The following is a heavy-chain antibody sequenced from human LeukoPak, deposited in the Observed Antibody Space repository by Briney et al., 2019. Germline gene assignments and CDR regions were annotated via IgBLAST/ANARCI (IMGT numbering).Heavy chain of an antibody. Sequence: SETLSLTCTVSGGSINSYYWSWIRQPPGRGLEWIGSIHYSGSTSYNPSLRSRVTISVDKSKNQFFLKLSSVTATDTAVYYCARGVYSSSSYFGYWGQGTLVTVSS. CDR2: IHYSGST. V-gene: IGHV4-59*01. J-gene: IGHJ4*02. D-gene: IGHD6-13*01. CDR1: GGSINSYY. CDR3: ARGVYSSSSYFGY.